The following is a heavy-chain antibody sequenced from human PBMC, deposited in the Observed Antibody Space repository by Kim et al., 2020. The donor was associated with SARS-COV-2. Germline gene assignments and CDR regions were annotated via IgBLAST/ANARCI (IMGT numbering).Heavy chain of an antibody. CDR3: ARAGHIVVVPAANRYYYYYMDV. J-gene: IGHJ6*03. V-gene: IGHV4-4*07. D-gene: IGHD2-2*01. CDR1: GGSISSYY. Sequence: SETLSLTCTVSGGSISSYYWSWIRQPAGKGLEWIGRIYTSGSTNYNPSLKSRVTMSVDTSKNQFSLKLSSVTAADMAVYYCARAGHIVVVPAANRYYYYYMDVWGKGTTVTVSS. CDR2: IYTSGST.